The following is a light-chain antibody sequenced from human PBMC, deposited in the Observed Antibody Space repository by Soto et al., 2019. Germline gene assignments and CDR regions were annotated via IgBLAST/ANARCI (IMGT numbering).Light chain of an antibody. CDR1: SSNIGSNY. Sequence: QSVLTQPPSASGTPGQRVTISCPGSSSNIGSNYVYWYRQLPGTAPKLLIYRNNQRPSGVPNRFSGSKSGTSASLAISGLRSEDEADYYCAAWDDSLSGLYVFGTGTKVTVL. CDR2: RNN. V-gene: IGLV1-47*01. CDR3: AAWDDSLSGLYV. J-gene: IGLJ1*01.